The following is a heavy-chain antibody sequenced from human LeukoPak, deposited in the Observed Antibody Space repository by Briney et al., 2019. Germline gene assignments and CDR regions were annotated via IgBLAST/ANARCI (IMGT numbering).Heavy chain of an antibody. Sequence: GGSLRLSCAASGFTFSSYGMHWVRQAPGKGLEWVAVISYDGSNKYYADSVKGRFTISRDNSKNTLYLQMNSLRAEDTAVYYCARDLWNDALGAFDIWGQGTMVTVSS. CDR1: GFTFSSYG. D-gene: IGHD1-1*01. V-gene: IGHV3-30*19. CDR3: ARDLWNDALGAFDI. CDR2: ISYDGSNK. J-gene: IGHJ3*02.